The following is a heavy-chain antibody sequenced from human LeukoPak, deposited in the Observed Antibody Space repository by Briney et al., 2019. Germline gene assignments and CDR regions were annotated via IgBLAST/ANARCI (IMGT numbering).Heavy chain of an antibody. V-gene: IGHV3-23*01. D-gene: IGHD3-3*01. Sequence: PGGSLRLSCAASGFTFSSYAMSWVRQAPGKWLEWVSAITGSGGSTYYADSVKGRFTISRDNSKNTLYLQMNSLRAEDTAVYYCAKIGTTIFGVVIMDSFDYWGQGTLVTVYS. CDR1: GFTFSSYA. CDR3: AKIGTTIFGVVIMDSFDY. CDR2: ITGSGGST. J-gene: IGHJ4*02.